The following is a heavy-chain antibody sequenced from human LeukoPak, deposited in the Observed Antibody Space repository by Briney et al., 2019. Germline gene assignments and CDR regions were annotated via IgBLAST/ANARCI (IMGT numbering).Heavy chain of an antibody. D-gene: IGHD3-3*01. CDR3: AKDAVRFLEWYYFDY. J-gene: IGHJ4*02. Sequence: GGSLRLSCAASGFSFSSYGMYWVRPAPGKGLEWVSFVRYAGINKYYADSVKGRFAISRDKSKNTLYLQMNSLRAEDTAVYYCAKDAVRFLEWYYFDYCGQGALVTVSS. V-gene: IGHV3-30*02. CDR1: GFSFSSYG. CDR2: VRYAGINK.